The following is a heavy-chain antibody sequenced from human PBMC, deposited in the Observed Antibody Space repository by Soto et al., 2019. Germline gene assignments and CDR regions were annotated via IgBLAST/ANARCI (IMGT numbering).Heavy chain of an antibody. CDR3: ARDASREYSGYDFVPVPPTTAYYFDY. CDR1: GYTFTSYY. V-gene: IGHV1-46*03. J-gene: IGHJ4*02. D-gene: IGHD5-12*01. CDR2: INPSGDRT. Sequence: QVQLVQSGAEVKKPGASVKVSCKASGYTFTSYYMHWVRQAPGQGLEWMGIINPSGDRTSYAQKFQGRVTMTRDTSTSTVYMELSSLRSEDTAVYYCARDASREYSGYDFVPVPPTTAYYFDYWGQGTLVTVSS.